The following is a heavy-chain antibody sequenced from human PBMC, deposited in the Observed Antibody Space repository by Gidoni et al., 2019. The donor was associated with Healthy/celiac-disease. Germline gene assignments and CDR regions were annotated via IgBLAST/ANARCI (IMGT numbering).Heavy chain of an antibody. D-gene: IGHD3-22*01. Sequence: EVQLLESGGGLVQPGGSLRLSCAASGFTFSSYAMSWVRQAPGKGLEWVSAISGSGGSTYYADSVKGRFTISRDNSKNTLYLQMNSLRAEDTAVYYCAKDLGYYDSSGYYRGGFDYWGQGTLVTVSS. CDR2: ISGSGGST. V-gene: IGHV3-23*01. CDR3: AKDLGYYDSSGYYRGGFDY. CDR1: GFTFSSYA. J-gene: IGHJ4*02.